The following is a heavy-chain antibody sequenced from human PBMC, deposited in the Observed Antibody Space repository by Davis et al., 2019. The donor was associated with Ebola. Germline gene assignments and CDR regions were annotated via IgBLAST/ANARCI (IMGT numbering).Heavy chain of an antibody. Sequence: PGGSLRLSCAASAFTFNNYWMSWVRQSPGKGLEWVANIKQDASEKYYVDSEKGRFTISRDNAKNSLYLQMNGLRAEETAVYYCARAYIGADYWGQGTVVTVSP. J-gene: IGHJ4*02. V-gene: IGHV3-7*01. D-gene: IGHD3-16*01. CDR2: IKQDASEK. CDR1: AFTFNNYW. CDR3: ARAYIGADY.